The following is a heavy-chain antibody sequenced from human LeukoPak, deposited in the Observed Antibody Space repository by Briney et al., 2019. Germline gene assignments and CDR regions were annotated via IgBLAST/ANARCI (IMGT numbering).Heavy chain of an antibody. CDR2: IYYSGST. D-gene: IGHD3-10*01. CDR1: GGSISSYY. CDR3: ARGGYYGSGNDFRFDP. Sequence: SETLSLTCTVSGGSISSYYWSWLRQPPGKGLEGIGYIYYSGSTNYRPSLKSRVTISVDTSKNQFSLTLSSVTAADTAVYYCARGGYYGSGNDFRFDPWGQGTLVTVSS. V-gene: IGHV4-59*01. J-gene: IGHJ5*02.